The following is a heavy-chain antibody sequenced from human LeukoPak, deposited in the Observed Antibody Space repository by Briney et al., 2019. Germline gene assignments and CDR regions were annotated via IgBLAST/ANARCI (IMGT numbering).Heavy chain of an antibody. J-gene: IGHJ5*02. D-gene: IGHD2-2*01. V-gene: IGHV4-34*01. Sequence: SETLSLTCAVYGGSFSGYYWSWIRQPPGKGLEWIGEINHSGSTNYNPSLKSRVTISVDTSKNQFSLKLSSVTAADTAAYYCAIVVVPAAMREGFWFDPWGQGTLVTVSS. CDR3: AIVVVPAAMREGFWFDP. CDR1: GGSFSGYY. CDR2: INHSGST.